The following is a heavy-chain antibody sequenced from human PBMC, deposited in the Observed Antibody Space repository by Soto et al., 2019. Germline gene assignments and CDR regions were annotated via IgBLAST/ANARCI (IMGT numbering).Heavy chain of an antibody. CDR1: GGSISSGDYY. CDR2: IYYSGST. V-gene: IGHV4-30-4*01. CDR3: ARDPGLDFWSGYYA. J-gene: IGHJ5*02. D-gene: IGHD3-3*01. Sequence: PSETLSLTCTVSGGSISSGDYYWSWIHQPPGKGLEWIGYIYYSGSTYYNPSLKSRVTISVDTSKNQFSLKLSSVTAADTAVHYCARDPGLDFWSGYYAWGQGTLVTVSS.